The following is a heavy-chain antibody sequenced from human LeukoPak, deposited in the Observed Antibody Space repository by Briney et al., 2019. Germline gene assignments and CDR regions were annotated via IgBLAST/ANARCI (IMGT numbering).Heavy chain of an antibody. D-gene: IGHD3-3*01. J-gene: IGHJ6*02. CDR1: GFTFSSYS. CDR3: ARVHDFWSGFYGMDV. CDR2: ISSSSSYI. Sequence: PGGSLRLSCAASGFTFSSYSMNWARQAPGKGLEWVSSISSSSSYIYYADSVKGRFTISRDNAKNTLYLQMNSLRAEDTAVYYCARVHDFWSGFYGMDVWGQGTTVTVSS. V-gene: IGHV3-21*01.